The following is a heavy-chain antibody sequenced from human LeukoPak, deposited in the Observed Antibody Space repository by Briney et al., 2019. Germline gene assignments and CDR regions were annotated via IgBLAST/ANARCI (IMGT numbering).Heavy chain of an antibody. V-gene: IGHV4-34*01. J-gene: IGHJ6*03. CDR3: ARVSMTKAMIIAAAVAFTWGYYYYMDI. D-gene: IGHD6-25*01. CDR2: INHSGST. CDR1: GGSFSGYY. Sequence: PSESLSLTCAVYGGSFSGYYWSWIRQPPGKGLEWIAEINHSGSTNYNPSLKSRVTISIDTSKNQFSRKLSSVTAADTAVYYCARVSMTKAMIIAAAVAFTWGYYYYMDIWGQGTMVTVSS.